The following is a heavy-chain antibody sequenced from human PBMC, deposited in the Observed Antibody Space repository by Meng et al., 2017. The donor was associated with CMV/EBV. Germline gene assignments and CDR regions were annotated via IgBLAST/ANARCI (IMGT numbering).Heavy chain of an antibody. CDR3: AIGSQLGGY. Sequence: KGSCKASGGTLSSYAFSWVRQAPGQGLEWMGGIIPIFGTANYAQKFQGRVTITADKSTSTAYMELSSLRSEDTAVYYCAIGSQLGGYWGQGTLVTVSS. CDR1: GGTLSSYA. V-gene: IGHV1-69*06. J-gene: IGHJ4*02. CDR2: IIPIFGTA. D-gene: IGHD1-1*01.